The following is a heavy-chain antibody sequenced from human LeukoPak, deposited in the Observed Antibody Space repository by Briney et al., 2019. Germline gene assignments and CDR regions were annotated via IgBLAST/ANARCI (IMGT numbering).Heavy chain of an antibody. D-gene: IGHD3-22*01. CDR3: AAVPYYYDSSGYYSGDY. CDR2: IVVGSGNT. CDR1: GFTFTSSA. Sequence: TSVKVSCKASGFTFTSSAMQWVRQARGQRLEWIGWIVVGSGNTNYAQKFQERVTITRDMSTSTAYMELSSLRSEDTAVYYCAAVPYYYDSSGYYSGDYWGQGTLVTVSS. J-gene: IGHJ4*02. V-gene: IGHV1-58*02.